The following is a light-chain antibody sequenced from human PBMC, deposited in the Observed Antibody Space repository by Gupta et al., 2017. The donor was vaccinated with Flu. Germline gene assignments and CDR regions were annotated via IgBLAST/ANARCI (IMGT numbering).Light chain of an antibody. J-gene: IGLJ3*02. Sequence: VKLTCTLNSEHSNYAIAWHQQLPGEGPRFLMKVNSDGSQRKRDGVPDRFSGSSSGAERHLTISSLQTDDEADYYCQTWGGGIRVFGGGTKLTVL. CDR1: SEHSNYA. V-gene: IGLV4-69*01. CDR3: QTWGGGIRV. CDR2: VNSDGSQ.